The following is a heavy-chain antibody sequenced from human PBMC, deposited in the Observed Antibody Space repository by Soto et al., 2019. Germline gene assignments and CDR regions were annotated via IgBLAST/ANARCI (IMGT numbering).Heavy chain of an antibody. J-gene: IGHJ4*02. V-gene: IGHV3-23*01. CDR3: AKGSYGGYAD. Sequence: XXSLRLSCAASGFTFSNYAMSWVRQAPGKGLEWVSAISSSGSGTYHADSVKGRFTISRGNSKNTLYMQMNSLRVEDTAAYYCAKGSYGGYADWGQGTLVTVSS. D-gene: IGHD4-17*01. CDR2: ISSSGSGT. CDR1: GFTFSNYA.